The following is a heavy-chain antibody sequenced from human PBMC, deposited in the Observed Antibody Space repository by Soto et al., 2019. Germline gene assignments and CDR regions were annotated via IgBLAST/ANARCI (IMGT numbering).Heavy chain of an antibody. CDR2: INPDNGNT. D-gene: IGHD2-15*01. CDR1: GYTFTRYT. CDR3: ARGIATGQLDP. Sequence: ASVKVSFKASGYTFTRYTMNWLRQAPGQRLEWMGWINPDNGNTKSSQKFQDRVIITRDTSASTAYTDLSSLRSEDTAVYYCARGIATGQLDPWGQGTLVTVSS. V-gene: IGHV1-3*01. J-gene: IGHJ5*02.